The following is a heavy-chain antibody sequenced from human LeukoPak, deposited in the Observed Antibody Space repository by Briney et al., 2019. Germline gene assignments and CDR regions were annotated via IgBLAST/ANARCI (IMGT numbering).Heavy chain of an antibody. J-gene: IGHJ4*02. V-gene: IGHV3-7*03. D-gene: IGHD3-16*01. CDR3: ANRKTSRDYVWGSYPNYYFDY. CDR1: GFTFSSYW. Sequence: GGSLRLSCAASGFTFSSYWMSWVRQAPGKGLEWVANIKQDGSEKYYVDSVKGRFTISRDNAKNSLYLQMNSLRAEDTAVYYCANRKTSRDYVWGSYPNYYFDYWGQGTLVTVSS. CDR2: IKQDGSEK.